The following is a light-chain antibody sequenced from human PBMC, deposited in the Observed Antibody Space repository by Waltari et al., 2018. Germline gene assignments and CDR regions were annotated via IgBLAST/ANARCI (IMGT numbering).Light chain of an antibody. J-gene: IGLJ3*02. V-gene: IGLV4-69*01. CDR3: ETGGQGTWV. Sequence: QLLLTQSPSASASLGASVKLTCTLSRGHSSNIIAWLQQQPGKGPRYLMQVNSDGSHRKGDEIPDRFSGSSAGAERSLTISSLQSEDEADYYCETGGQGTWVFGGGTKLTVL. CDR2: VNSDGSH. CDR1: RGHSSNI.